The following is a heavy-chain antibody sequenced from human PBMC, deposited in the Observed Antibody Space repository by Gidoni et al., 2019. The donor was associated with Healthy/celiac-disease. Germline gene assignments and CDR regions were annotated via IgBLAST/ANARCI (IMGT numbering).Heavy chain of an antibody. Sequence: QVQLQESGPGLVKPSETLTLTCTVSGGSISSYDWRWIRQPPGKGLEWIGYIYYSGITNYNPSLKSRGTISVDTSKNQFSLKLSSVTAADTAVYYCARVEMAIEGMALWYWGQGTLVTVSS. CDR2: IYYSGIT. V-gene: IGHV4-59*01. CDR1: GGSISSYD. CDR3: ARVEMAIEGMALWY. D-gene: IGHD2-21*01. J-gene: IGHJ4*02.